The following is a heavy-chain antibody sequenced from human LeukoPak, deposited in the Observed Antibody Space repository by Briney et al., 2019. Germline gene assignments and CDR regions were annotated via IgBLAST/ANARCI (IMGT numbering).Heavy chain of an antibody. CDR2: ISYDGSNK. CDR3: ARDYMVVTSKTLDY. CDR1: GFTFSSYA. D-gene: IGHD2-21*02. V-gene: IGHV3-30-3*01. J-gene: IGHJ4*02. Sequence: GGSLRLSCAASGFTFSSYAMHWVRQAPGKGLEWVAVISYDGSNKYYADSVKGRFTTSRDNSKNTLYLQMNSLRAEDTAVYYCARDYMVVTSKTLDYWGQGTLATVSS.